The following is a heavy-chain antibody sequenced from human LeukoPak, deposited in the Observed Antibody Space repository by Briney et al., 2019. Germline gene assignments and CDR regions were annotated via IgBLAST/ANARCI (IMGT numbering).Heavy chain of an antibody. Sequence: GGSLRLSCAASGFTVSSNYMNWVRQAPGKGLEWVSVIYSGGSTYYADSVKGRFTISRDNSKNTLYLQMNSLRAEDTAVYYFARDGARDPSIAGTVGGYYFDYWGQGTLVTVSS. D-gene: IGHD6-6*01. CDR1: GFTVSSNY. V-gene: IGHV3-66*02. J-gene: IGHJ4*02. CDR2: IYSGGST. CDR3: ARDGARDPSIAGTVGGYYFDY.